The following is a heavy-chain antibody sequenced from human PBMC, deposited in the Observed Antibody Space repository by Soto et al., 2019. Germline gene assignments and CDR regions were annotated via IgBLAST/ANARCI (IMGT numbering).Heavy chain of an antibody. J-gene: IGHJ3*02. D-gene: IGHD3-22*01. CDR1: GFTFSSYA. V-gene: IGHV3-30-3*01. CDR3: ARLMGLYSSYAFDI. CDR2: ISYDGSNK. Sequence: GGSLRLSCAASGFTFSSYAMHWVRQAPGKGLEWVAVISYDGSNKYYADSVKGRFTISADKSINTAYLQWSSLKASDTAMYYCARLMGLYSSYAFDIWGQGTKVT.